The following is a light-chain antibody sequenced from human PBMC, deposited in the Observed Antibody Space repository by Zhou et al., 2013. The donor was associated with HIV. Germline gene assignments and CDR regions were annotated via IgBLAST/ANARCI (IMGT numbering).Light chain of an antibody. CDR3: QQYLSYPIT. CDR2: GAS. Sequence: AIRVTQSPSSLSASTGDRINITCRAGQSISSQLAWYQQKPGKAPNLLIYGASTLRSGVPSRFSGSGSGTDFTLTISCLQSEDFATYYCQQYLSYPITFGQGTRL. V-gene: IGKV1-8*01. J-gene: IGKJ5*01. CDR1: QSISSQ.